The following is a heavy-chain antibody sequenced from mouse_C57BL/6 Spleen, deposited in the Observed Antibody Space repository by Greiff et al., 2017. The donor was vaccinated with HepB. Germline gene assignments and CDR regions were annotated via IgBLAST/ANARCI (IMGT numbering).Heavy chain of an antibody. V-gene: IGHV5-6*01. CDR1: GFTFSSYG. CDR2: ISSGGSYT. Sequence: EVNVVESGGDLVKPGGSLKLSCAASGFTFSSYGMSWVRQTPDKRLEWVATISSGGSYTYYPDSVKGRFTISRDNAKNTLYLQMSSLKSEDTAMYYCARQAIYYDYVYFDYWGQGTTLTVSS. CDR3: ARQAIYYDYVYFDY. D-gene: IGHD2-4*01. J-gene: IGHJ2*01.